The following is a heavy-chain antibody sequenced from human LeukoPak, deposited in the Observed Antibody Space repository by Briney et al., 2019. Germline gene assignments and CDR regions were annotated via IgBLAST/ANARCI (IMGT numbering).Heavy chain of an antibody. CDR2: ISSSSSTI. Sequence: GGSLRLSCAASGFTFSSYEMNGVSQAPGRGLVWGSYISSSSSTIYYADSVKGRFTISRDKAKNSLYLQMNSLRAEDTAVYYCARDAPTTVTTFSSYYYMDVWGKGTTVTVSS. CDR3: ARDAPTTVTTFSSYYYMDV. CDR1: GFTFSSYE. V-gene: IGHV3-48*03. D-gene: IGHD4-17*01. J-gene: IGHJ6*03.